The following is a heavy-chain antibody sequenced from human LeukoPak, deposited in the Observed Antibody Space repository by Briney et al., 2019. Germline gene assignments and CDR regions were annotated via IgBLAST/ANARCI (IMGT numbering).Heavy chain of an antibody. CDR3: AKEGSSWSTFDY. Sequence: GGSLRLSCAASGFTFSDYYMSWIRQAPGKGLECVSYISSSGSTIYYADSEKGRFTISRDNAKNSLYLQMNSLRAEDMALYYCAKEGSSWSTFDYWGQGTLVTVSS. CDR1: GFTFSDYY. V-gene: IGHV3-11*01. CDR2: ISSSGSTI. J-gene: IGHJ4*02. D-gene: IGHD6-13*01.